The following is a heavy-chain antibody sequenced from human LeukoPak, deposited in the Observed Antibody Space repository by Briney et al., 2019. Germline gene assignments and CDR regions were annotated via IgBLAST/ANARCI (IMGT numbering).Heavy chain of an antibody. CDR1: GGSISSYY. CDR3: ARVGYTAMVKSFDI. CDR2: IYYSGST. Sequence: ASETLSLTCTVSGGSISSYYWSWIRQPPGKGLEWIGYIYYSGSTNYNPSLKSRVTISVDTSKNQFSLKLSSVTAAGTAVYYCARVGYTAMVKSFDIWGQGTMVTVSS. J-gene: IGHJ3*02. V-gene: IGHV4-59*01. D-gene: IGHD5-18*01.